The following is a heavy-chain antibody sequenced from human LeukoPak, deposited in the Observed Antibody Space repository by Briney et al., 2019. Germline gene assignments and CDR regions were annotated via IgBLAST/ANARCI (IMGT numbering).Heavy chain of an antibody. CDR3: AKDLSSEYGEVPY. Sequence: GGSLRLSCAASGFTFNTYAMSWVRQAPGKGLEWVSAISGSGGSTYYADSVKGRFTISRDNSKNTLYLQMNSLRAEDTAVYYCAKDLSSEYGEVPYWGQGTLVTVSS. CDR1: GFTFNTYA. J-gene: IGHJ4*02. D-gene: IGHD4-17*01. CDR2: ISGSGGST. V-gene: IGHV3-23*01.